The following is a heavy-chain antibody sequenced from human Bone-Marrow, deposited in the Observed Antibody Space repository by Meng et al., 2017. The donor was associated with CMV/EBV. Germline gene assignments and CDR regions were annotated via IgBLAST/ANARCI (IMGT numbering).Heavy chain of an antibody. Sequence: GGTLRLSCAASGFTFSNSDMNWVRQAPGKGLEWVSGVSWNGSRTHYADSVKGRFIISRDNSRNFLYQQMNSLRAEDTAVYYCARIAAAALKPYYYGMDVWGQGTTVTVSS. V-gene: IGHV3-19*01. J-gene: IGHJ6*02. CDR3: ARIAAAALKPYYYGMDV. CDR1: GFTFSNSD. CDR2: VSWNGSRT. D-gene: IGHD6-13*01.